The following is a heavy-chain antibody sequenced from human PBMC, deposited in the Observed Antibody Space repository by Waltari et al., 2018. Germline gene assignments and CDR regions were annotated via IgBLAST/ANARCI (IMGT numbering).Heavy chain of an antibody. J-gene: IGHJ4*02. V-gene: IGHV3-15*01. Sequence: EVHLVESGGGLVEPGGSLRLSCAASGFTFTDAWVRWVRQAPGKGLECVGRIKSKADGGTTDYVAPVKGRFSISRDDSENTLYLQMNSLKTEDTAVYYCTTDYPPYDRRGYWGQGTLVTVSS. CDR1: GFTFTDAW. D-gene: IGHD3-22*01. CDR3: TTDYPPYDRRGY. CDR2: IKSKADGGTT.